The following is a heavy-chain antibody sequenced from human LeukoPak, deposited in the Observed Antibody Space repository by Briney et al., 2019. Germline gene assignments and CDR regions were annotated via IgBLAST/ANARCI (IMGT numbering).Heavy chain of an antibody. J-gene: IGHJ4*02. Sequence: SETLSLTCTVSGGSISSSSYYWGWIRQPPGKGLEWIGSIYYSGSTYYNPSLKSRVTISVDTSKNQFSLKLSSVTAADTAVYYCARNYYYDSSGYQGYFDYWGQGTLVTVSS. CDR1: GGSISSSSYY. D-gene: IGHD3-22*01. V-gene: IGHV4-39*01. CDR3: ARNYYYDSSGYQGYFDY. CDR2: IYYSGST.